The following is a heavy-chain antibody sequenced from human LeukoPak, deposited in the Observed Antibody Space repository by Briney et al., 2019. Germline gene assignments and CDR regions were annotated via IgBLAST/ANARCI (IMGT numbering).Heavy chain of an antibody. V-gene: IGHV3-74*01. D-gene: IGHD2-2*01. Sequence: GGSLRLSCAASGFTFSSYWMHWVRQAPGKGLVWVSRINSDGSSTSYADFAKGRFTISRDNAKNTLYLQMNSLRAEDTAVYYCARDDQYYYYYYMDVWGKGTTVTISS. CDR1: GFTFSSYW. CDR3: ARDDQYYYYYYMDV. CDR2: INSDGSST. J-gene: IGHJ6*03.